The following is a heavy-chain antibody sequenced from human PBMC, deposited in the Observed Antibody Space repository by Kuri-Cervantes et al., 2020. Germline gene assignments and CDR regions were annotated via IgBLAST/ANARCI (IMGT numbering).Heavy chain of an antibody. CDR3: AIATHYYDSSGPDY. J-gene: IGHJ4*02. V-gene: IGHV1-2*02. CDR2: INPNSGGT. CDR1: GGTFSGYY. Sequence: ASVKVSCKASGGTFSGYYMHWVRQAPGQGLEWMGWINPNSGGTNYAQKFQGRVTMTRDTSISTAYMELSRLRSDDTAVYYCAIATHYYDSSGPDYWGQGTLVTVSS. D-gene: IGHD3-22*01.